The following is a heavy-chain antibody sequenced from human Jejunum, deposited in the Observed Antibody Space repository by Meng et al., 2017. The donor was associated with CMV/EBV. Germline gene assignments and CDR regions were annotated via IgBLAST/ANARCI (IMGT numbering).Heavy chain of an antibody. Sequence: YSFTSYGVGWVRQAPGQALEWVGWISAYNGNTNYAQKFQGRVTMTTDTSTGTAYMELRSLKVDDTAVYYCATSTATTSNFGRVWNTWGQGTEVTVSS. CDR2: ISAYNGNT. V-gene: IGHV1-18*01. CDR1: YSFTSYG. J-gene: IGHJ5*02. D-gene: IGHD1-1*01. CDR3: ATSTATTSNFGRVWNT.